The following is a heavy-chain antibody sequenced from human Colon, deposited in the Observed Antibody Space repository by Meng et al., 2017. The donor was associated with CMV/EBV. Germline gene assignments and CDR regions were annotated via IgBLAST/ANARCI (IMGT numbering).Heavy chain of an antibody. J-gene: IGHJ4*02. CDR2: ISSAGDEI. CDR3: AKNLFVPPGIMSVFAPNDY. D-gene: IGHD1-14*01. Sequence: GESLKISCAFSGISFKSYAMSWVRQAPGQGLEWVAVISSAGDEIYYADSVKGRFIVSRDNAKNTLFLQINGLGAEDTAVYDCAKNLFVPPGIMSVFAPNDYWGQGTLVTVSS. V-gene: IGHV3-23*01. CDR1: GISFKSYA.